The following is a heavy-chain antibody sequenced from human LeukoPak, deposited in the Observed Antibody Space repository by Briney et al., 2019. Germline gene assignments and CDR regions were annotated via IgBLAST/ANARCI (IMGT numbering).Heavy chain of an antibody. J-gene: IGHJ3*02. Sequence: SETLSLTCAVYGESFSGYYWSWIRQPPGKGLEWIGEINHGGSTNYNPSLKSRVTISVDTSKKQFSLKLSSVTAADTAVYYCARGISLAGSAFDIWGRGTLVTVSS. CDR2: INHGGST. V-gene: IGHV4-34*01. CDR1: GESFSGYY. CDR3: ARGISLAGSAFDI.